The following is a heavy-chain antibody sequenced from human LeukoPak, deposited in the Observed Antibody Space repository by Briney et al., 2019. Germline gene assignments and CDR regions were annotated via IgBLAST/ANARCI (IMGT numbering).Heavy chain of an antibody. Sequence: SETLSLTCTVSGGSISSYYWSWIRQPPGKGLEWIGYIYYSGSTNYNPSLKSRVTISVDTSKNQFSLKLSSVTAADTAVYYCARDYGDGFDYWGQGTLVTVSS. CDR1: GGSISSYY. CDR3: ARDYGDGFDY. V-gene: IGHV4-59*12. J-gene: IGHJ4*02. D-gene: IGHD4-17*01. CDR2: IYYSGST.